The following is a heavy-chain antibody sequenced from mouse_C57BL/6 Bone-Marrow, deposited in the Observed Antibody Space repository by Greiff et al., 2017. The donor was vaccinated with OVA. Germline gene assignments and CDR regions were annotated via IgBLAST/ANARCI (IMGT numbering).Heavy chain of an antibody. CDR3: ARNWVHYWYFEV. Sequence: QVQLQQSGAELVRPGTSVKVSCKASGYAFTNYLIEGVKQRPGQGLEWIGVINPGSGVTNYNEKFKGKATLTADKSSSTAYMQLSSLTSEDSAVYFCARNWVHYWYFEVWGTGTTVTVSS. CDR1: GYAFTNYL. V-gene: IGHV1-54*01. D-gene: IGHD4-1*01. CDR2: INPGSGVT. J-gene: IGHJ1*03.